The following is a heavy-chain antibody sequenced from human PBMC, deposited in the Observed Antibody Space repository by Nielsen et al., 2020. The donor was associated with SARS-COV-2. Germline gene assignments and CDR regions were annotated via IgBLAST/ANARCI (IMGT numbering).Heavy chain of an antibody. CDR1: GFTFSSHA. D-gene: IGHD4-11*01. CDR3: ARETLDYTSSFVDY. CDR2: ISYDGNK. J-gene: IGHJ4*02. Sequence: GGSLRLSCAASGFTFSSHAMHWVRQAPGKGLEWLAIISYDGNKHYADSVKGRFTISRDNSKDTLYLQMDSLRPEDTGVYFCARETLDYTSSFVDYWGQGTLVTVSP. V-gene: IGHV3-30*04.